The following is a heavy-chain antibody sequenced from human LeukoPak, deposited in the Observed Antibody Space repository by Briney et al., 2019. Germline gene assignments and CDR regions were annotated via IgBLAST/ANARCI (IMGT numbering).Heavy chain of an antibody. CDR3: ASFAWSSSGFYYDDAFDI. Sequence: ASVRVSCKASGYPFIKYGITWVRQAPGQGLEWMGWISTYNGNTKYASSLQGRVTLTTETSTSTAYMELRSLRSDDTAVYYCASFAWSSSGFYYDDAFDIWGQGTLVTVSS. J-gene: IGHJ3*02. CDR1: GYPFIKYG. CDR2: ISTYNGNT. D-gene: IGHD6-19*01. V-gene: IGHV1-18*01.